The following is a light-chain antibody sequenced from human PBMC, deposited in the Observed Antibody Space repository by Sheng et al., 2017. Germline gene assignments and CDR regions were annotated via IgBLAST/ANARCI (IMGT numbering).Light chain of an antibody. Sequence: QSVLTQPPSVSGAPGQRVTISCTGSSSNIGAGYDVHWYQQLPGTAPKLLIYGNTNRPSGVPDRFSGSKSGTSASLLITGLQAEDEADYYCQSYDYTLGGLYVFGTGTKVTVL. CDR3: QSYDYTLGGLYV. CDR2: GNT. CDR1: SSNIGAGYD. V-gene: IGLV1-40*01. J-gene: IGLJ1*01.